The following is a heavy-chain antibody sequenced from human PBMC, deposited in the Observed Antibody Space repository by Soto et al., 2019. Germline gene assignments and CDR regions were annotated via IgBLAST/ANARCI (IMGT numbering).Heavy chain of an antibody. CDR2: INPNSGGT. V-gene: IGHV1-2*04. Sequence: ASVKVSCKASGYTFTSYGISWVRQAPGQGLEWMGWINPNSGGTNYAQKFQGWVTMTRDTSISTAYMELSRLRSDDTAVYYCAGEKYCSSTSCYFIVDYWGQGTLVTVSS. CDR1: GYTFTSYG. D-gene: IGHD2-2*01. CDR3: AGEKYCSSTSCYFIVDY. J-gene: IGHJ4*02.